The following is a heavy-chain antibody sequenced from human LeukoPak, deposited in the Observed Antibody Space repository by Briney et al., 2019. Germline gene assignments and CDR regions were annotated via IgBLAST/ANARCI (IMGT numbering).Heavy chain of an antibody. CDR2: INPHSGDA. D-gene: IGHD3-3*01. J-gene: IGHJ3*01. CDR3: ARDSGFVIIPDAITEWAFDL. V-gene: IGHV1-2*02. Sequence: AASVKVSCKASGYTFTGYSIHWVRQAPGQRLEWMGWINPHSGDANYELTFQGRVTMTSDTSMSTAYMELNSLRSDDTAVYYCARDSGFVIIPDAITEWAFDLWGQGTMVTVSS. CDR1: GYTFTGYS.